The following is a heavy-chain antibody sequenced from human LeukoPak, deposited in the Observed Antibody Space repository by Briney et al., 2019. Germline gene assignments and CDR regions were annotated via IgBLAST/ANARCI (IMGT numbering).Heavy chain of an antibody. J-gene: IGHJ4*02. D-gene: IGHD6-19*01. CDR3: AKDNHPSGSYEYYFFDS. Sequence: GGSLRLSCAASVFTFSSSGMHWVRQAPGKGLEGVVFIRYYESNKYYGDSVKGRFSISRDNSKNTLFLQMNSLRAEDTAVYYCAKDNHPSGSYEYYFFDSWGQGTLVTVSS. CDR1: VFTFSSSG. V-gene: IGHV3-30*02. CDR2: IRYYESNK.